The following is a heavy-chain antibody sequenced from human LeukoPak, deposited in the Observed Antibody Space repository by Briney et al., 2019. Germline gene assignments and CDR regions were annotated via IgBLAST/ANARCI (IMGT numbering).Heavy chain of an antibody. CDR2: ISSSGTYI. CDR1: GFTFGSYR. D-gene: IGHD6-19*01. J-gene: IGHJ4*02. CDR3: SKDGDISFWYGYFDY. Sequence: GGSLRLSCATSGFTFGSYRMNWVRQAPGKGLEWVSSISSSGTYIYYADSVKGRFTISRDNSKNTLYLQMNSLRAEDTAVYYCSKDGDISFWYGYFDYWGQGTLVTVSS. V-gene: IGHV3-21*01.